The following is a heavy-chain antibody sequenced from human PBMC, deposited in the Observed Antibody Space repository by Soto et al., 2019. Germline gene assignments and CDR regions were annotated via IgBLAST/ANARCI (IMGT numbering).Heavy chain of an antibody. CDR1: GDSISSGSYY. Sequence: SETLSLSCTICGDSISSGSYYWSWIRQHPGEGLDYIGYIYHSGSTYYNPSLKSRVTLSVDTSKNQFSLRLSSVTAADTAVYLCARVGLVGEAPYFDSWGQGTPVTVS. J-gene: IGHJ4*02. V-gene: IGHV4-31*03. D-gene: IGHD1-26*01. CDR3: ARVGLVGEAPYFDS. CDR2: IYHSGST.